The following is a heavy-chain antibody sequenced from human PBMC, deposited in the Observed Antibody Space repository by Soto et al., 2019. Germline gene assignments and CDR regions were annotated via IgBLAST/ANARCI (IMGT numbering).Heavy chain of an antibody. J-gene: IGHJ6*03. D-gene: IGHD3-10*01. V-gene: IGHV3-48*01. CDR3: ARVGGRGSGNYGYYMDV. CDR2: ISSSSTI. Sequence: PGGSLRLSCAASGFTFSSYSMNWVRQATGKGLEWVSYISSSSTIYYADSVKGRFTISRDNAKDSLYLQMNSLRAEDTAVYYCARVGGRGSGNYGYYMDVWGKGTTVTVSS. CDR1: GFTFSSYS.